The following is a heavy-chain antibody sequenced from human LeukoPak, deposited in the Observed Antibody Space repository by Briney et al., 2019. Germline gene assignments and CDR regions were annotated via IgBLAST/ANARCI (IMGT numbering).Heavy chain of an antibody. V-gene: IGHV3-74*01. CDR3: ARSTGLGTFDN. J-gene: IGHJ4*02. Sequence: GGPLRLSCAASGLTFSNYWMYWVRQAPGKGLVWVSRINSDASSTSYADSVKGRFTIPRDNAKNTLYLQMNSLRAEDTAVYYCARSTGLGTFDNWGQGTLVTVSS. D-gene: IGHD3/OR15-3a*01. CDR1: GLTFSNYW. CDR2: INSDASST.